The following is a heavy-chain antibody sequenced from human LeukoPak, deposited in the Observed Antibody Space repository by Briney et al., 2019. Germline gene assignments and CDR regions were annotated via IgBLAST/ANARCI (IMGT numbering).Heavy chain of an antibody. J-gene: IGHJ6*03. V-gene: IGHV4-59*08. CDR1: CGHLNSYY. Sequence: SETLSLICTVSCGHLNSYYWRWIRPPPGKGLEGIGDIHYSASTNYHPSLKSRVTISLDTSKNHFFLKLSSVTAADTAVYYCARRYDSSLYYYYYMDVWGKATTVTVSS. CDR2: IHYSAST. D-gene: IGHD3-22*01. CDR3: ARRYDSSLYYYYYMDV.